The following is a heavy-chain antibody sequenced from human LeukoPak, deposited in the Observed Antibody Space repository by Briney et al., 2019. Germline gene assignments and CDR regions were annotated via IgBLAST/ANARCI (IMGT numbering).Heavy chain of an antibody. CDR1: GFTFSSYA. CDR3: AKAFGSNGYYQLPIDF. J-gene: IGHJ4*02. D-gene: IGHD3-22*01. Sequence: GGSLRLSCAASGFTFSSYAMSWVRQAPGKGLEWVSAISGSGGSTYYADSVKGRFTISRDNSRNTLYLQLNYLRAEDTAIYYCAKAFGSNGYYQLPIDFWGQGTLVTVSS. V-gene: IGHV3-23*01. CDR2: ISGSGGST.